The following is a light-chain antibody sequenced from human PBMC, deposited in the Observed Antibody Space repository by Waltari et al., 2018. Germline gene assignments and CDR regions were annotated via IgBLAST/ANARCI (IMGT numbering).Light chain of an antibody. V-gene: IGKV4-1*01. CDR1: QSVLYRSNNKEY. J-gene: IGKJ1*01. Sequence: DIVMTLFPDSLAVSLGERATLNCKSSQSVLYRSNNKEYLAGYQQKPGQPAKLLIYWASTRESGVPDRFSGSGSGTDFTLTISSLQAEDVAVYYCQQYCTTPTFGQGTKVEIK. CDR2: WAS. CDR3: QQYCTTPT.